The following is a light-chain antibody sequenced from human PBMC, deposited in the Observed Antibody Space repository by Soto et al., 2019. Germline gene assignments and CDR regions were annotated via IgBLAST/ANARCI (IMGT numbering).Light chain of an antibody. J-gene: IGKJ3*01. CDR2: LAS. CDR3: MQSLQSAFT. Sequence: DIVMTQSPLSLPVTPGEPASISCTSNQSLLNSNGHNYLDWYVQKPGQSPLLLFYLASNRACGVPARFSSGGSGTDFTLRISRVEAEDVGVYYCMQSLQSAFTFCHATKVDLK. V-gene: IGKV2-28*01. CDR1: QSLLNSNGHNY.